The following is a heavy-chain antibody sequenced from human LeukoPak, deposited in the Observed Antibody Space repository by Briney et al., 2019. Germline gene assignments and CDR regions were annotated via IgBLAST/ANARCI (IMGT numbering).Heavy chain of an antibody. J-gene: IGHJ5*02. Sequence: GGSLRLPCAASGFTFSSYSMNWVRQAPGKGLEWVSSISSSSSYIYYADSVKGRFTISRDNAKNSLYLQMNSLRAEDTAVYYCARPVRSSSSPWFDPWGQGTLVTVSS. D-gene: IGHD6-6*01. CDR3: ARPVRSSSSPWFDP. V-gene: IGHV3-21*01. CDR1: GFTFSSYS. CDR2: ISSSSSYI.